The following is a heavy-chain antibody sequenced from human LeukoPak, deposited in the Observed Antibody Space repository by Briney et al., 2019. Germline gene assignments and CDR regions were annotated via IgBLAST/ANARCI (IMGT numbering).Heavy chain of an antibody. D-gene: IGHD5-18*01. Sequence: SETLSLTCAVSGGSISSSSWWSWVRQPPGKGLEWIGEVYHSGSPNYNPSFRGRVTILVDKSKNQFSLNLGSLTAADTALYYCARHLSGSAMMHYFDYWGQGNLVTVSS. CDR2: VYHSGSP. V-gene: IGHV4-4*02. J-gene: IGHJ4*02. CDR1: GGSISSSSW. CDR3: ARHLSGSAMMHYFDY.